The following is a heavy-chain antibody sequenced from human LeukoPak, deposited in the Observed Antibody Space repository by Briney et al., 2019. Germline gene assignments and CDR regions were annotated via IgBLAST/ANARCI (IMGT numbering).Heavy chain of an antibody. CDR2: IRQDGGEK. Sequence: GGSLRLSCAVSGFTFSAYWMNWVRQAPGKGLEWVASIRQDGGEKSYVDSVKGRFTISRDNTKNSLYLQMSSLRAEDKAVYYCARDGTAAGLYFDLWGQGTLVTVSS. D-gene: IGHD6-13*01. V-gene: IGHV3-7*01. CDR3: ARDGTAAGLYFDL. J-gene: IGHJ4*01. CDR1: GFTFSAYW.